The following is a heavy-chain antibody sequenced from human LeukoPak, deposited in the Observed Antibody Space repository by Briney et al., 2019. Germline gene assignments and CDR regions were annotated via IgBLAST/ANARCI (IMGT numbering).Heavy chain of an antibody. D-gene: IGHD3-10*01. J-gene: IGHJ3*02. CDR3: ASNYYDAFDI. CDR1: GGSISSGSYY. CDR2: IYTSGST. V-gene: IGHV4-61*02. Sequence: SETLSLTCTVSGGSISSGSYYWSWVRQPAGKGLEWIGRIYTSGSTNYNPSLKSRVTISVDTSKNQFSLKLSSVTAADTAVYYCASNYYDAFDIWGQGTMVTVSS.